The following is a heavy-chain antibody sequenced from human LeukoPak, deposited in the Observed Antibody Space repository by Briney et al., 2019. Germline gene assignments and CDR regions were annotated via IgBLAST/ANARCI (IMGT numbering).Heavy chain of an antibody. D-gene: IGHD6-19*01. CDR2: INHREST. V-gene: IGHV4-34*01. J-gene: IGHJ3*02. CDR3: ATYSTGFDI. Sequence: SETLSLTCAVYGGSFSDYYWTWIRQPPGKGLEWIGEINHRESTHYNPSLKSRVTISVDTSKKQFSLKLSSVTAADTAVYYCATYSTGFDIWGQGTVVTVSS. CDR1: GGSFSDYY.